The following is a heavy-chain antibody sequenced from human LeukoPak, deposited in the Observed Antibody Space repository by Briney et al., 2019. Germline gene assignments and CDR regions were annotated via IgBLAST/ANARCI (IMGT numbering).Heavy chain of an antibody. Sequence: GGSLRLSCAASGLTFSSYEMNWVRQAPGKGLEWVSYISSSGSTIYYADSVKGRFTISRDNAKNSLYLQMNSLRAEDTAVYYCARAAAGRGYFQHWGQGTLVTVSS. V-gene: IGHV3-48*03. CDR1: GLTFSSYE. CDR3: ARAAAGRGYFQH. CDR2: ISSSGSTI. J-gene: IGHJ1*01. D-gene: IGHD6-13*01.